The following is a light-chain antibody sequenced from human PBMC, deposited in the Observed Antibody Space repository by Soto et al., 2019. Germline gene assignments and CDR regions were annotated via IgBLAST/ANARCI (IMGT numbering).Light chain of an antibody. CDR3: LQKYFYPIT. J-gene: IGKJ3*01. Sequence: IQMTQSPASLSASVGDRVSITCRASQAIRNDLCWFQHQPGKPPKRLIYAATSLQSGVPARFSGSGSGTDFTLTISSLQPEDFATYYCLQKYFYPITFGPGTRVDIK. CDR1: QAIRND. V-gene: IGKV1-6*01. CDR2: AAT.